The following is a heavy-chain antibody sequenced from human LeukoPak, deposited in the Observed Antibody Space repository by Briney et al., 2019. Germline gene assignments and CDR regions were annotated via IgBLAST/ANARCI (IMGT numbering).Heavy chain of an antibody. J-gene: IGHJ5*02. CDR3: ARESDVVVVDP. D-gene: IGHD2-15*01. CDR2: IYYSGST. V-gene: IGHV4-31*03. Sequence: SQTLSLTCTVSGGSISSGGYYWSWIRQHPGKDLEWIGYIYYSGSTYYNPSLKSRVTISVDTSKNQFSLKLSSVTAADTAVYYCARESDVVVVDPWGQGTLVTVSS. CDR1: GGSISSGGYY.